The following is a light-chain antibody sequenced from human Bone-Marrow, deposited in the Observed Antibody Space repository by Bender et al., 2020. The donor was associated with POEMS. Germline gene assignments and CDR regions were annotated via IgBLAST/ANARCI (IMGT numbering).Light chain of an antibody. Sequence: QSALTQPASVSGSLGQSVTISCTGTTSDVGGYNFVSWYQHHPGKAPKLMIYDVSNRPSGVSDRFSGSKSGNTASLTISGLQAEDEADYCCGSYTSSDSYVFGNGTKITVL. CDR1: TSDVGGYNF. CDR3: GSYTSSDSYV. CDR2: DVS. V-gene: IGLV2-14*03. J-gene: IGLJ1*01.